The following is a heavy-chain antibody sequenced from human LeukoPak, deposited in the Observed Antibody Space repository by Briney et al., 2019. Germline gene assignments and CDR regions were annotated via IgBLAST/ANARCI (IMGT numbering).Heavy chain of an antibody. CDR2: IYYSGSA. CDR3: ARPRGNSYGYIDS. V-gene: IGHV4-39*01. CDR1: GVSISSNGYY. Sequence: SETLSLTCTVSGVSISSNGYYWGWIRQPPGKGLECIATIYYSGSAYYNPSLESRVTISVDTSKNQFSLKLTSVTAADTAVYYCARPRGNSYGYIDSWGQGTPVTVSS. J-gene: IGHJ4*02. D-gene: IGHD5-18*01.